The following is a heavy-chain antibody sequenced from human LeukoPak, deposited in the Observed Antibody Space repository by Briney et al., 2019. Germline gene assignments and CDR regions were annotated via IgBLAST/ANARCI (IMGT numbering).Heavy chain of an antibody. J-gene: IGHJ4*02. V-gene: IGHV3-30*02. CDR2: IRYDGSNK. D-gene: IGHD3-22*01. CDR3: AKGDDYYDSSGYYPSGFDY. Sequence: PGGSLRLSCAASGFTFSSYGMHGVRQAPGKGLEGVAFIRYDGSNKYYADSVKGRFTISRDNSKNTLYLQMNSLRAEDTAVYYCAKGDDYYDSSGYYPSGFDYWGQGTLVTVSS. CDR1: GFTFSSYG.